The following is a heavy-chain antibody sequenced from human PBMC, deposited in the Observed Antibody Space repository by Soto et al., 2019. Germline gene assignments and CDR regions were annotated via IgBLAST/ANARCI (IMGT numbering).Heavy chain of an antibody. CDR2: IGTAGDT. D-gene: IGHD6-13*01. Sequence: GGSLRLSCAASGFTFSSYDMHWVRQATGKGLEWVSAIGTAGDTYYPGSVKGRFTISRENAKNSLYLQMNSLRAGDTAVYYCARGAAAGIAFDIWGQGTMVTVSS. J-gene: IGHJ3*02. CDR3: ARGAAAGIAFDI. CDR1: GFTFSSYD. V-gene: IGHV3-13*01.